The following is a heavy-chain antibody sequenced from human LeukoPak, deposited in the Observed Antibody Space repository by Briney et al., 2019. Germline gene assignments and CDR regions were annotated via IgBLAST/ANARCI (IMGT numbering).Heavy chain of an antibody. V-gene: IGHV3-30-3*01. CDR1: GFTFSSYA. D-gene: IGHD6-19*01. J-gene: IGHJ4*02. Sequence: GGSLRLSCAASGFTFSSYATHWVRQTPGKGLEWVAVISYDGSNKFFADSVKGRFTISRDNSKNTLYLQMNSLRAEDTAVYYCARDFRGALAGTRSYYFDSWGQGTLVTVSS. CDR3: ARDFRGALAGTRSYYFDS. CDR2: ISYDGSNK.